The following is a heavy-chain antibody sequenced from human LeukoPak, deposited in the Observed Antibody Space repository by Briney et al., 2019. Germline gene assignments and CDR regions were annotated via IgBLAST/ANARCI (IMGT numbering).Heavy chain of an antibody. CDR3: ARALAVASQYYGMDV. Sequence: ASVKVSCKASGYTFSNYYIYWVRQAPAQGLEWMGVINTSGGNTIYAQKFQGRVTMTRDTSTNTVYMKLTSLRPTDTAVFYCARALAVASQYYGMDVWGQGTTVTVSS. D-gene: IGHD6-19*01. CDR1: GYTFSNYY. V-gene: IGHV1-46*01. CDR2: INTSGGNT. J-gene: IGHJ6*02.